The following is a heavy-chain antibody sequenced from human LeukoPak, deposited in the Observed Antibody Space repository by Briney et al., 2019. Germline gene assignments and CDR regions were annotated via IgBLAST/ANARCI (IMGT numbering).Heavy chain of an antibody. CDR1: GGSISSSSYY. D-gene: IGHD6-19*01. CDR2: IYYSGST. J-gene: IGHJ4*02. V-gene: IGHV4-39*07. CDR3: ARVSGWAFDY. Sequence: KASETLSLTCTVSGGSISSSSYYWGWIRQPPGKGLEWIGSIYYSGSTYYNPSLKSRVTISVDTSKNQFSLKLSSVTAADTAVYYCARVSGWAFDYWGQGTLVTVSS.